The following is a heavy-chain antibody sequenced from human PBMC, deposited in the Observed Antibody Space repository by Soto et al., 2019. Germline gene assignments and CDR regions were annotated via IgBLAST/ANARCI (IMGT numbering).Heavy chain of an antibody. D-gene: IGHD1-7*01. CDR2: IYYSGST. CDR3: AREVLELLFWFDT. Sequence: PSETLSLTCTVSGGSISSSSYYWGWIRQPPGKGLEWIGSIYYSGSTYYNPSLKSRVTISVDTSKNQFSLKLSSVTAADTAVYYCAREVLELLFWFDTWGQGTLVTVSS. J-gene: IGHJ5*02. V-gene: IGHV4-39*02. CDR1: GGSISSSSYY.